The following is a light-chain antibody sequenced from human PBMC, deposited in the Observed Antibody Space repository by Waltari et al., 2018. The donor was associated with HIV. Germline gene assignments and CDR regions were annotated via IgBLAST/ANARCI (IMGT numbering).Light chain of an antibody. CDR2: GAS. CDR3: QQYGTSPFT. CDR1: QSVNNNY. V-gene: IGKV3-20*01. Sequence: EIVLTQSPGTLSFSPGERATLSCRASQSVNNNYLAWYQQKPGQAPRLLMSGASSRASGIPDRFSGSGSGTDFTLTISRLEPEDFAVYYCQQYGTSPFTFGPGTKVDIK. J-gene: IGKJ3*01.